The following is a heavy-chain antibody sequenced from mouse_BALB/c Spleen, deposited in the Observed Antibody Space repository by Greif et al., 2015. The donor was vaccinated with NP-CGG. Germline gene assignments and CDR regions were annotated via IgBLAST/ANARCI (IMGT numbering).Heavy chain of an antibody. CDR3: TRGGITTEYYAKDY. CDR2: INPSNGGT. J-gene: IGHJ4*01. V-gene: IGHV1S81*02. Sequence: VQLQQSGAELVKPGASVKLSCKASGYTFTSYYMYWVKQRPGQGLEWIGEINPSNGGTNFNEKFKSKATLTVDKSSSTAYMQLSSLTSEDSAVYYCTRGGITTEYYAKDYWGQGTSVTVSS. D-gene: IGHD2-4*01. CDR1: GYTFTSYY.